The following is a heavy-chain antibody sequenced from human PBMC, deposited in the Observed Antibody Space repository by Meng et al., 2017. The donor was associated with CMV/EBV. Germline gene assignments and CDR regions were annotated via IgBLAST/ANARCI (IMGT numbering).Heavy chain of an antibody. Sequence: SQTLSLTCAISGDSVSSNSAAWNWIRQSPSRGLEWLGRTYYRSKWYNDYAISVKSRITINPDTSKNQFSLQLNSVTPEDTAVYYCARDYYDSGGYYYTEGYYHGLDVWGQGTTVTVPS. J-gene: IGHJ6*02. V-gene: IGHV6-1*01. CDR2: TYYRSKWYN. CDR3: ARDYYDSGGYYYTEGYYHGLDV. D-gene: IGHD3-22*01. CDR1: GDSVSSNSAA.